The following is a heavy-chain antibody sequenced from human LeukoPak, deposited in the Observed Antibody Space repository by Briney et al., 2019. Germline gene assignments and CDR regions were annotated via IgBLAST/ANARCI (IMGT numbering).Heavy chain of an antibody. CDR2: ISAYNGNT. CDR3: ARDSMVTNVNDAFDI. V-gene: IGHV1-18*01. Sequence: ASVKVSCKASGYTFTSYGISWVRQAPGQGLEWMGWISAYNGNTNYVQKLQGRVTMTTDTSPSTAYMGLRSLRADDTAVYYCARDSMVTNVNDAFDIWGQGTMVTVPS. CDR1: GYTFTSYG. D-gene: IGHD3-10*01. J-gene: IGHJ3*02.